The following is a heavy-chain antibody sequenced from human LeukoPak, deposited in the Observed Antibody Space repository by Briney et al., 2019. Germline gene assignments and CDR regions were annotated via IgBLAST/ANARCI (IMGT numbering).Heavy chain of an antibody. D-gene: IGHD2/OR15-2a*01. CDR2: IKQDGGET. J-gene: IGHJ6*03. CDR1: EFAFSNYG. Sequence: GGSLRLSCTASEFAFSNYGMTWVRQAPGKGLEWVANIKQDGGETYYGDSVKGRFTISRDNAKNSLYLQMNSLRAEDTAVYYCARHGRHEYSHWDYQFYMDVWGKGTKVTVSS. CDR3: ARHGRHEYSHWDYQFYMDV. V-gene: IGHV3-7*01.